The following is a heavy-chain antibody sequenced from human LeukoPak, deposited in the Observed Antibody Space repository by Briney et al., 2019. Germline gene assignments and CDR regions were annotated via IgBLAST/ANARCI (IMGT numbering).Heavy chain of an antibody. CDR3: ARDKTGSGSSSFYYYYYGMDV. V-gene: IGHV3-30-3*01. D-gene: IGHD1-26*01. J-gene: IGHJ6*02. CDR1: GFTFSSYA. Sequence: GGSLRLSCAASGFTFSSYAMHWVRQAPGKGLEWVAVISYDGSNKYYADSVKGRFTISRDNSKNTLYLRMNSLRAEDTAVYYCARDKTGSGSSSFYYYYYGMDVWGQGTTVTVSS. CDR2: ISYDGSNK.